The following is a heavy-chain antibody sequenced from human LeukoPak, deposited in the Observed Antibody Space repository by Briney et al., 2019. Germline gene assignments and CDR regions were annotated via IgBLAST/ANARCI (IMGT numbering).Heavy chain of an antibody. J-gene: IGHJ4*02. V-gene: IGHV3-23*01. CDR1: GFTFNSFA. CDR2: IDESGAGT. Sequence: GGSLRLSCAASGFTFNSFAMSWVRQAPGKGLEWVSGIDESGAGTFYGDSVKGRFTISRDNSKNTLFLQMNSLRVEDTAVYYCANTHDYGDYWGQGTLVTVSS. CDR3: ANTHDYGDY.